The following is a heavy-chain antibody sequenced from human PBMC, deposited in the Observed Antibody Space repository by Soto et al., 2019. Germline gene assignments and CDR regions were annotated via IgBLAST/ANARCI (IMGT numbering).Heavy chain of an antibody. CDR3: ARDGLVVVPAAIVGMDV. CDR1: GYTFTSYA. V-gene: IGHV1-3*01. D-gene: IGHD2-2*01. CDR2: INAGNGNT. J-gene: IGHJ6*02. Sequence: QVQLVQSGAEVKKPGASVKVSCKASGYTFTSYAMHWVRQAPGQRLEWMGWINAGNGNTKYSQKFQGRVTITRDTPASTAYMELSSLRSEDTAVYYCARDGLVVVPAAIVGMDVWGQGTTVTVSS.